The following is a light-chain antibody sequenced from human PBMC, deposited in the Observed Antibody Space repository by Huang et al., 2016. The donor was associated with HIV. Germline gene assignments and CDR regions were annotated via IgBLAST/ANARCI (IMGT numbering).Light chain of an antibody. J-gene: IGKJ2*01. CDR1: QSVSSY. V-gene: IGKV3-15*01. Sequence: EIVMTQSPATLSVSPGEGATLSCRASQSVSSYLAWYQQKPGQAPRLLIYGASTRATGIPARLSGSGSGTEFTLTISSLQSEDFAVDYCQQYNNWPPYTFGQGTKLEIQ. CDR2: GAS. CDR3: QQYNNWPPYT.